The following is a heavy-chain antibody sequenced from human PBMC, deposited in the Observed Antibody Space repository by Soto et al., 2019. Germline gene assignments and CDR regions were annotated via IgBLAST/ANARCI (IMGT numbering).Heavy chain of an antibody. J-gene: IGHJ6*02. Sequence: ASVKVSCKASGGTFSSYAISWVRQAPGQGLEWMGGIIPIFGTANYAQQFQGRVTITADESTSTAYMELSSLRSEDTAVYYCAREDTYCSSTSCLLYYGMDVWGQGTTVTVSS. CDR1: GGTFSSYA. V-gene: IGHV1-69*13. CDR2: IIPIFGTA. CDR3: AREDTYCSSTSCLLYYGMDV. D-gene: IGHD2-2*01.